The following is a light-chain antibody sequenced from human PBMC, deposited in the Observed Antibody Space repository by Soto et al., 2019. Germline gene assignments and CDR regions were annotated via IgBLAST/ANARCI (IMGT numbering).Light chain of an antibody. Sequence: QSALTQPASVSGSPGQSITISCTGTSSDVGGYNYVSWYQQHPGKAPKLMIYDVSTRPSGVSNRFSGSKSGNTASLTISGLQAEDEADYFCSSYTSSSAPSAVFGGGTQLTVL. V-gene: IGLV2-14*01. CDR2: DVS. CDR1: SSDVGGYNY. J-gene: IGLJ7*01. CDR3: SSYTSSSAPSAV.